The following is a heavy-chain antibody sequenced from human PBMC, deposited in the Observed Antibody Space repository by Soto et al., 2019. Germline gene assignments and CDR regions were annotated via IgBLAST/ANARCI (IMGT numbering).Heavy chain of an antibody. D-gene: IGHD4-17*01. CDR2: IYPGDSDT. Sequence: PGESLKISCKGSGYSFTSYWIGWVRQMPGKGLEWMGIIYPGDSDTRYSPSFQGQVTISADKSISTAYLQWSSLKASDTAMYYCASQTSSKNDDYSDYGWGTNYYYYYMDVWGKGTTVTVSS. CDR1: GYSFTSYW. J-gene: IGHJ6*03. V-gene: IGHV5-51*01. CDR3: ASQTSSKNDDYSDYGWGTNYYYYYMDV.